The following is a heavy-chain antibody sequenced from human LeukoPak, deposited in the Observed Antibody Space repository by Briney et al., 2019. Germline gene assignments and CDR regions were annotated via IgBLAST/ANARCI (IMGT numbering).Heavy chain of an antibody. D-gene: IGHD3-10*01. CDR1: GFTYSSYA. CDR2: VSGSGGNT. V-gene: IGHV3-23*01. J-gene: IGHJ4*02. CDR3: AKARYGSGSPWYFDY. Sequence: GGSLRLSCAASGFTYSSYAMSWVRQSPGKGLEWVSGVSGSGGNTYYADSVKGRFTISRDNSKNTLYLQMNSLRAEDTAVYYCAKARYGSGSPWYFDYWGQGTLVTVSS.